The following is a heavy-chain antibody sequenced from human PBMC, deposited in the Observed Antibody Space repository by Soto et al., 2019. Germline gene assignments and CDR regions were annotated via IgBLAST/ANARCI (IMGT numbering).Heavy chain of an antibody. V-gene: IGHV3-9*01. CDR3: AKSPSYYGDFDY. CDR2: ISSNSGRI. J-gene: IGHJ4*02. CDR1: GFTFDDYA. D-gene: IGHD4-17*01. Sequence: EVQLVESGGGLVQPGRSLRLSCAASGFTFDDYAMHWVRQAPGKGLEWVSAISSNSGRIGYADSVKGRITISRDNAKNSLYLQMNSLRAEDTALYYCAKSPSYYGDFDYWGQGTLVTVSS.